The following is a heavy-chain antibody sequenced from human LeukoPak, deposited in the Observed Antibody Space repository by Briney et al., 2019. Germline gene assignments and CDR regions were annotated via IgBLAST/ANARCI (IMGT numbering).Heavy chain of an antibody. CDR1: GYTFSTYY. D-gene: IGHD6-19*01. J-gene: IGHJ4*02. Sequence: ASVKVSCRASGYTFSTYYMHWVRQAPGQGLEWVGIINPTSGWKAYAQTFQGRVTMTSDTSTSTSYMELTSLRSEDTAMYYCARGRGGITEGGRTSDFWGQGTLVTVSS. V-gene: IGHV1-46*01. CDR3: ARGRGGITEGGRTSDF. CDR2: INPTSGWK.